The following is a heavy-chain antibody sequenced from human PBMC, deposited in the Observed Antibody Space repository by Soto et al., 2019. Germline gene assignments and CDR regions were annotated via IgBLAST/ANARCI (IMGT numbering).Heavy chain of an antibody. CDR2: IIPIFGTA. J-gene: IGHJ4*02. CDR1: GGTFSSYA. V-gene: IGHV1-69*13. D-gene: IGHD3-22*01. Sequence: ASVSVSCKASGGTFSSYAISWVRQAPGQGLEWMGGIIPIFGTANYAQKFQGRVTITADESTSTAYMELSSLRSEDTAVYYCARSVERITMIVAFDYWGQGTLVTVSS. CDR3: ARSVERITMIVAFDY.